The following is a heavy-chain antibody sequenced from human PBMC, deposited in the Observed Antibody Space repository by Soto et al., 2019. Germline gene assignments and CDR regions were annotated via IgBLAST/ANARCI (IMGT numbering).Heavy chain of an antibody. CDR1: GYSFTSYW. Sequence: XESLKISFKGSGYSFTSYWISWVRQMPGKGLEWMGRIDPSDSYTNYSPSFQGHVTISADKSISTAYLQWSSLKASDTAMYYCARGIAAAGMAAYYYYYGMDVWGQGTTVTVSS. D-gene: IGHD6-13*01. CDR3: ARGIAAAGMAAYYYYYGMDV. J-gene: IGHJ6*02. CDR2: IDPSDSYT. V-gene: IGHV5-10-1*01.